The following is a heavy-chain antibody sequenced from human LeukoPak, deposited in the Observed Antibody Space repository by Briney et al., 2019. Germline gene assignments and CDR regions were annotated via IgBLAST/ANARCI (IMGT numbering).Heavy chain of an antibody. J-gene: IGHJ4*02. CDR2: IWYDGSKR. CDR3: AKLETTVTTKPQDY. D-gene: IGHD4-17*01. V-gene: IGHV3-30*02. Sequence: PGGSLRLSCAASGFTFSSYGMHWVRQAPGKGLEWVALIWYDGSKRYYADSVKGRFTISRDNSKNTLFLQMSSLRTEDTAVYYCAKLETTVTTKPQDYWGQGTLVTVSS. CDR1: GFTFSSYG.